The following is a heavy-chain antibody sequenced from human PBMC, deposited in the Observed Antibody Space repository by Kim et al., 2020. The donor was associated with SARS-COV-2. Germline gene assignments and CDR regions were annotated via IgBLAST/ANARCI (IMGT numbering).Heavy chain of an antibody. D-gene: IGHD3-3*01. CDR1: GFTFSSYS. CDR2: ISSSSSYI. V-gene: IGHV3-21*01. J-gene: IGHJ4*02. CDR3: ARDPTIFGVDGFDY. Sequence: GGSLRLSCAASGFTFSSYSMNWVRQAPGKGLEWVSSISSSSSYIYYADSVKGRFTISRDNAKNSLYLQMNSLRAEDTAVYYCARDPTIFGVDGFDYWGQGTLVTVSS.